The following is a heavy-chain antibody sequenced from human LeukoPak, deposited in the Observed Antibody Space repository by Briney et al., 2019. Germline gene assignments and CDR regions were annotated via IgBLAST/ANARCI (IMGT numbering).Heavy chain of an antibody. CDR1: GGTFSSYA. Sequence: SCKASGGTFSSYAISWVRQAPGKGLEWVANIKPDGSEKYSVDSVKGRFTISRDNAKNSLYLQMNSLRAEDTAVYYCARGDFESGSYNDAFDIWGQGTMVTVS. CDR2: IKPDGSEK. J-gene: IGHJ3*02. V-gene: IGHV3-7*01. CDR3: ARGDFESGSYNDAFDI. D-gene: IGHD1-26*01.